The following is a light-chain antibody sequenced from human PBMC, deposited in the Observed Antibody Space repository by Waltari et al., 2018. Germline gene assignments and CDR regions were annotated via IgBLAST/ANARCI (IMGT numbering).Light chain of an antibody. CDR2: DTY. V-gene: IGKV3-20*01. CDR1: QSVSKY. CDR3: QSYVRLPAT. J-gene: IGKJ1*01. Sequence: EIVLTQSPGTLSLSPGERATLSCRASQSVSKYLVWYQQRLGQAPRLLIYDTYIRAPGIPVRFSGSGSGTDFSLTISRLEPEDFAVYSCQSYVRLPATFGQGTKVEIK.